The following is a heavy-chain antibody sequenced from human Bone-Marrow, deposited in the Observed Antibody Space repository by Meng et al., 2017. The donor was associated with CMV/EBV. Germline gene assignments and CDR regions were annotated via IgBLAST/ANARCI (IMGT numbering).Heavy chain of an antibody. Sequence: HLQLQGSGPGLVKPSETLALPCTVSGGSISSSSYHWGWIRQPPGKGLEWIGSIYYSGSTYYNPSLKSRVTISVDTSKNQFSLKLSSVAAADTAVYYCARDVYGRGWFDPWGQGTLVTVSS. D-gene: IGHD3-16*01. CDR1: GGSISSSSYH. CDR3: ARDVYGRGWFDP. J-gene: IGHJ5*02. V-gene: IGHV4-39*07. CDR2: IYYSGST.